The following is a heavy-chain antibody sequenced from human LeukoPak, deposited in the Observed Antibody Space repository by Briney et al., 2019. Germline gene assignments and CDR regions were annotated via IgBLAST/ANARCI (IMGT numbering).Heavy chain of an antibody. Sequence: SQTLSLTCAISGDSVSSNSAAWIWIRQSPSRGLEWLGRTYYRSKWYTEYAVSVKSRITINPDTSKNQFSLQLSSVNPEDTAVYYCARLGSGSNYWCQGTLVTVSS. D-gene: IGHD3-10*01. CDR3: ARLGSGSNY. V-gene: IGHV6-1*01. J-gene: IGHJ4*02. CDR1: GDSVSSNSAA. CDR2: TYYRSKWYT.